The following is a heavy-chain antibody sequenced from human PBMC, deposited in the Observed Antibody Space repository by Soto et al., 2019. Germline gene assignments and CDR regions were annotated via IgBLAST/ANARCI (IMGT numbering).Heavy chain of an antibody. Sequence: PGGSLRLSCAASGFTFSSYWMHWVRQAPGKGLVWVSRINSDGSSTSYADSVKGRFTISRDNAKNTLYLQMNSLRAEDTAVYYCAREGWIAGFLRNFYYYYGMDVWGQGTTVTVSS. J-gene: IGHJ6*02. D-gene: IGHD1-7*01. CDR2: INSDGSST. CDR1: GFTFSSYW. V-gene: IGHV3-74*01. CDR3: AREGWIAGFLRNFYYYYGMDV.